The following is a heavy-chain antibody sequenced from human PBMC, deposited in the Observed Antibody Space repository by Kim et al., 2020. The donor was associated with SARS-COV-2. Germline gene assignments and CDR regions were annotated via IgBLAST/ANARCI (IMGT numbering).Heavy chain of an antibody. V-gene: IGHV1-69*13. CDR3: ARLDCSSTSCSAFDI. CDR2: IIPIFGTA. J-gene: IGHJ3*02. Sequence: SVKVSCKASGGTFSSYAISWVRQAPGQGLEWMGGIIPIFGTANYAQKFQGRVTITADESTSTAYMELSSLRSEDTAVYYCARLDCSSTSCSAFDIWGQGTMVTVSS. CDR1: GGTFSSYA. D-gene: IGHD2-2*01.